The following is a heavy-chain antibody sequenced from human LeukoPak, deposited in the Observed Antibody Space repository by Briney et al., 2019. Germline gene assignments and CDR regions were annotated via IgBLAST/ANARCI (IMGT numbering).Heavy chain of an antibody. CDR1: GYTFTGYY. V-gene: IGHV1-2*02. CDR2: INPNNGGT. Sequence: ASVKVSCKASGYTFTGYYIHWVRQAPGQGLEWMGWINPNNGGTNYAQKFQGRVTMTRDTSISTAYMELTRLTSDDTAAYYCVREGEGPLSKDFDYWGQGTLVTVSS. CDR3: VREGEGPLSKDFDY. J-gene: IGHJ4*02. D-gene: IGHD2/OR15-2a*01.